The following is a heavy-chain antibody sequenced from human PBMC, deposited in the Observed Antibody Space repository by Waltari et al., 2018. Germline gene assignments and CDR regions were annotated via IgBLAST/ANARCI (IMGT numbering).Heavy chain of an antibody. J-gene: IGHJ4*02. CDR3: ARLYPVQYGGNFDY. CDR1: GGSISSSSYY. CDR2: IYYSGST. V-gene: IGHV4-39*01. D-gene: IGHD2-15*01. Sequence: QLQLQESGPGLVKPSETLSLTCTVSGGSISSSSYYWGWIRQPPGKGLEWIGSIYYSGSTYYNPSLKSRVTISVDTSKNQFSLKLSSVTAADTAVYYCARLYPVQYGGNFDYWGQGTLVTVSS.